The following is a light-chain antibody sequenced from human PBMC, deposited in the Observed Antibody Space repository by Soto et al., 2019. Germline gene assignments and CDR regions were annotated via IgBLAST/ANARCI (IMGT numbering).Light chain of an antibody. J-gene: IGKJ4*01. V-gene: IGKV3-20*01. CDR2: GAS. CDR3: QQYDRSPLT. Sequence: EIVLTQSPGTLSLSPGERATLSCRASQSVSSSFLAWYQQKPGQAPRLLIYGASSRATGIPDRFSGSGSGTDFTLTISRLAPEDVAVYYCQQYDRSPLTFGGGTKVEIK. CDR1: QSVSSSF.